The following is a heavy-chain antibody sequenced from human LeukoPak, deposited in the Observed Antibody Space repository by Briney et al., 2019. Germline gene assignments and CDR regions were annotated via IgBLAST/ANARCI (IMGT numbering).Heavy chain of an antibody. J-gene: IGHJ4*02. Sequence: GGSLRLSCAASGFTFSNAWISWVRQAPGKGLEWVGRIKSKTDGGTTDYAAPVKGRFTISRDDSKNTLYLQMNSLKTEDTAVYYCTTERGYYDSSGYSNYFDYWGQGTLVTVSS. CDR1: GFTFSNAW. CDR2: IKSKTDGGTT. CDR3: TTERGYYDSSGYSNYFDY. D-gene: IGHD3-22*01. V-gene: IGHV3-15*01.